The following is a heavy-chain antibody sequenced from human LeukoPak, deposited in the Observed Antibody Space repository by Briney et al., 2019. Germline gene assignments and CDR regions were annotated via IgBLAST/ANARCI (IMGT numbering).Heavy chain of an antibody. Sequence: PGGSLRLSCAASGFTFNTSWMHWVRQAPGKGLVWVSRFKSDGSSTIYAEFVKGRFTISRDNSKNTLYLQMNSLRADDTAVYYCARDVFTTYDTGGGYFDYWGQGTLVTVSS. V-gene: IGHV3-74*01. CDR1: GFTFNTSW. J-gene: IGHJ4*02. CDR3: ARDVFTTYDTGGGYFDY. D-gene: IGHD3-22*01. CDR2: FKSDGSST.